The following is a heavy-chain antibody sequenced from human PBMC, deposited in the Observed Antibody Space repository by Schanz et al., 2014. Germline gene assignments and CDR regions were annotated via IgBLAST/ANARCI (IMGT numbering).Heavy chain of an antibody. CDR2: ISSTSRAT. V-gene: IGHV3-48*01. CDR1: GFTFRSYS. J-gene: IGHJ6*02. D-gene: IGHD6-6*01. CDR3: ATEGPRGTRHPINYYYAMDN. Sequence: EVQLVESGGSLVQPGGSLRLSCAASGFTFRSYSMNWVRQAPGKGLEWISYISSTSRATYYADSVKGRFTISRDNAKNSLFLQMNSLRAEDTAVYYCATEGPRGTRHPINYYYAMDNWGQGTKVTV.